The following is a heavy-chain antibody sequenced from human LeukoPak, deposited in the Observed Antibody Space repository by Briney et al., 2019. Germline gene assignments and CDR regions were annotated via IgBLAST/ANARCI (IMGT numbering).Heavy chain of an antibody. V-gene: IGHV4-39*01. J-gene: IGHJ5*02. CDR3: ARHSGSGSLSRPFDP. CDR2: VYYTGST. Sequence: SETLSLTCTVSGNSVTSGGFYWAWLRQPPGKRLEWIATVYYTGSTYYSPSLKSRVTISIDTSKNQFSLELRSVVAPDTAVYYCARHSGSGSLSRPFDPWGQGTLVTVSS. CDR1: GNSVTSGGFY. D-gene: IGHD3-10*01.